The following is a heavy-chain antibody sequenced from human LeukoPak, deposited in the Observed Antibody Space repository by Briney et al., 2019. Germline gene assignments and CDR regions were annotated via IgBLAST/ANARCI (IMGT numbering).Heavy chain of an antibody. D-gene: IGHD2-2*01. CDR1: GFTFSSYW. Sequence: GGSLRLSCAASGFTFSSYWMSWVRQAPGKGLEWVSAISGSGGSTYYADSVKGRFTISRDNSKNTLYLQMNSLRAEDTAVYYCAKGVYCSSTSCYVPYYFDYWGQGTLVTVSS. J-gene: IGHJ4*02. V-gene: IGHV3-23*01. CDR3: AKGVYCSSTSCYVPYYFDY. CDR2: ISGSGGST.